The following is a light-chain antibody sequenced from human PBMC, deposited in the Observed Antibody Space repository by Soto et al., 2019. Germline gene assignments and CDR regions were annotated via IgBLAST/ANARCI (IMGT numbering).Light chain of an antibody. V-gene: IGKV1-9*01. J-gene: IGKJ4*01. Sequence: DIQLTQSPSFLSASVGDRVTITCRASQGISSYLAWYQQKPGKAPKLLIYAASTLQSGVPSRFSGSVSGTEFTLTLSSLQPEDFATYYCQQLNSYPLTCGGGTKVEIK. CDR1: QGISSY. CDR3: QQLNSYPLT. CDR2: AAS.